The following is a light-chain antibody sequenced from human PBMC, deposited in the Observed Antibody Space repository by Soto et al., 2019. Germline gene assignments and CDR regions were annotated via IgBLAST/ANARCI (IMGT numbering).Light chain of an antibody. V-gene: IGLV3-21*04. CDR1: NIGSKS. Sequence: SYELTQPPSVSVAPGKTARITCGGNNIGSKSVHWYQQKPGKAPVLVIYYDSARPSGIPERFSGSNSGNTATLTISRVEAGDEADYYCQVWDSSSDHRVVFGGGTQVTVL. CDR3: QVWDSSSDHRVV. J-gene: IGLJ2*01. CDR2: YDS.